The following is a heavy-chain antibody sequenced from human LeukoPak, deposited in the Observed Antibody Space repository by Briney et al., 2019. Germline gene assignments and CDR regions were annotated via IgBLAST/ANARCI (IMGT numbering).Heavy chain of an antibody. J-gene: IGHJ4*02. V-gene: IGHV4-59*12. CDR3: ARDPNTAMPNYFDY. D-gene: IGHD5-18*01. CDR1: GGSISSYY. CDR2: IYYSGST. Sequence: SETLSLTCTVSGGSISSYYWSWIRQPPGKGLEWIGYIYYSGSTNYNPSLKSRVTISVDTSKNQFSLKLSSVTAADTAVYYCARDPNTAMPNYFDYWGQGTLVTVSS.